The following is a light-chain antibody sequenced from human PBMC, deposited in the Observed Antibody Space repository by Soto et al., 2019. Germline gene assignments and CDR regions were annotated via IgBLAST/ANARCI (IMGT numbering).Light chain of an antibody. CDR1: QSVSTW. J-gene: IGKJ4*01. CDR2: KAS. CDR3: QQYSRYSLT. V-gene: IGKV1-5*03. Sequence: DIQMTQSPSTLSASVGDRVTITCRASQSVSTWLAWYQQKPGRAPKPLIYKASTLESGVPSRFSGSGSGTDFTLTISSLQPDDSATYYCQQYSRYSLTFGGGTKVEIK.